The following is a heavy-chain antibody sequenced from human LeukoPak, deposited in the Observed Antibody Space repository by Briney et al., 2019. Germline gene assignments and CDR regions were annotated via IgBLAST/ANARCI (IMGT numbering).Heavy chain of an antibody. CDR3: ARLVSGLSGGYRGYYFDY. J-gene: IGHJ4*02. Sequence: GGSLRLSCAASGFTFSSYSMHWVRQSPGKGLEWVSSISSSSSYIYYADSVKGRFTISRDNAKNSLYLQMNSLRAEDTALYYCARLVSGLSGGYRGYYFDYWGQGTLVTVSS. CDR1: GFTFSSYS. V-gene: IGHV3-21*04. CDR2: ISSSSSYI. D-gene: IGHD3-10*01.